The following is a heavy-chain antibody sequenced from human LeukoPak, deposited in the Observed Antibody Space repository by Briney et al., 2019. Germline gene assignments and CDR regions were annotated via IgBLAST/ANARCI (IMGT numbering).Heavy chain of an antibody. Sequence: GGSLRLSCAASGFIFSTYGMSWVRQVPGKGLEWVSSILASGATTWYADSVKGRFTISRDNSKNTVDLQMNSLRAEDTAVYYCATKTAFDFWGQGTLVTVSS. CDR2: ILASGATT. V-gene: IGHV3-23*01. CDR3: ATKTAFDF. CDR1: GFIFSTYG. D-gene: IGHD5-18*01. J-gene: IGHJ4*02.